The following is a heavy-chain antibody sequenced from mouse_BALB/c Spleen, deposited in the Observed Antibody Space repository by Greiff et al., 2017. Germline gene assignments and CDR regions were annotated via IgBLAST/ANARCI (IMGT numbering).Heavy chain of an antibody. J-gene: IGHJ1*01. CDR1: GYTFTSYW. CDR3: ARGNFDV. Sequence: QVQLKQPGAELVKPGASVKLSCKASGYTFTSYWMHWVKQRPGQGLEWIGEINPSNGRTNYNEKFKSKATLTVDKSSSTAYMQLSSLTSEDSAVYYCARGNFDVWGAGTTVTVSS. V-gene: IGHV1S81*02. CDR2: INPSNGRT.